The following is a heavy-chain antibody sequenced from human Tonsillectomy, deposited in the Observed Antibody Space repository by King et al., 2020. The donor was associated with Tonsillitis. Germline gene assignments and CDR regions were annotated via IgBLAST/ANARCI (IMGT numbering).Heavy chain of an antibody. CDR2: ISGSGAST. CDR3: ATGNGRQLGYFDY. V-gene: IGHV3-23*04. Sequence: VQLVESGGGLVQPGGSLRLSCAASGFTFSSYAMSWVRQAPGKGLEWVSTISGSGASTYYADSVKGRFTISRDNSKNTVYLQMNSLGAEDTAVYYCATGNGRQLGYFDYWGQGTLVTVSS. J-gene: IGHJ4*02. CDR1: GFTFSSYA. D-gene: IGHD6-13*01.